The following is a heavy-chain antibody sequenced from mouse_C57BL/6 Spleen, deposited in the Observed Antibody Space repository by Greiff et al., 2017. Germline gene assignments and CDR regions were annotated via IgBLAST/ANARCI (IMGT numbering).Heavy chain of an antibody. V-gene: IGHV1-81*01. J-gene: IGHJ4*01. CDR3: ARENSNEAMDY. CDR1: GYTFTSYG. CDR2: IYPRSGNT. D-gene: IGHD2-5*01. Sequence: LVESGAELARPGASVKLSCKASGYTFTSYGISWVKQRTGQGLEWIGEIYPRSGNTYYNEKFKGKATLTADKSSSTAYMELRSLTSEDSAVYFCARENSNEAMDYWGQGTSVTVSS.